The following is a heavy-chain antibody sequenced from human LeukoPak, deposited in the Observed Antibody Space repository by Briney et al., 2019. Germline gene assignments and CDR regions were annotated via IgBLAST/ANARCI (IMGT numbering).Heavy chain of an antibody. J-gene: IGHJ4*02. CDR2: ISSSSSTI. CDR1: GFTFSSYG. D-gene: IGHD3-3*01. CDR3: ARDYDFWSGPLRY. V-gene: IGHV3-48*01. Sequence: GGSLRLSCAASGFTFSSYGMNWVRQAPGKGLEWVSYISSSSSTIYYADSVKGRFTISRDNAKNSLYLQMNSLRAEDTAVYYCARDYDFWSGPLRYWGQGTLVTVSS.